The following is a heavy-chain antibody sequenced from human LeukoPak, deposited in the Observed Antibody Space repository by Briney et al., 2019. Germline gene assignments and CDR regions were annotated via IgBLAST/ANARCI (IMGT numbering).Heavy chain of an antibody. J-gene: IGHJ4*02. CDR1: GYTFTGFY. Sequence: ASLKVSCTASGYTFTGFYIPWVRQAPGQGLEWMGWINPISGDTNHAQKFQGRVTMTRATSITTASMELRSLTSDDTAVYYCARDRTYYDSTGRLGYWGQGTLVTVSS. V-gene: IGHV1-2*02. CDR2: INPISGDT. D-gene: IGHD3-22*01. CDR3: ARDRTYYDSTGRLGY.